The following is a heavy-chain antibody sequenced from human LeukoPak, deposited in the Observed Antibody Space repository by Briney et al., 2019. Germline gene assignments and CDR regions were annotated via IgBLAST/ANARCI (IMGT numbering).Heavy chain of an antibody. D-gene: IGHD1-14*01. J-gene: IGHJ6*03. V-gene: IGHV4-59*01. CDR3: ARGKIGSRRAYYYHYMDV. Sequence: SKTLSLTCTVSGGSISSYYWSWIRQPPGKGLEWIGYIYYSGSTNYNPSLKSRVTISVDTSKNQFSLKLSSVTAADTAVYYCARGKIGSRRAYYYHYMDVWGKGTTVTVSS. CDR2: IYYSGST. CDR1: GGSISSYY.